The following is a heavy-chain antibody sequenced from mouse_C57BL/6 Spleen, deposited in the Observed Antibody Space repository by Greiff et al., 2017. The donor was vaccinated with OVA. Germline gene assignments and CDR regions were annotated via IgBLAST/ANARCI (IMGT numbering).Heavy chain of an antibody. CDR2: ISSGGSYT. Sequence: EVMLVESGGDLVKPGGSLKLSCAASGFTFSSYGMSWVRQTPDKRLEWVATISSGGSYTYSPDSVKGRFTITRYNAKNSVYLQMSSLKSEDTAMYYCARQGACSSSAWFAYWGQGTLVTVSA. D-gene: IGHD1-1*01. CDR1: GFTFSSYG. J-gene: IGHJ3*01. V-gene: IGHV5-6*01. CDR3: ARQGACSSSAWFAY.